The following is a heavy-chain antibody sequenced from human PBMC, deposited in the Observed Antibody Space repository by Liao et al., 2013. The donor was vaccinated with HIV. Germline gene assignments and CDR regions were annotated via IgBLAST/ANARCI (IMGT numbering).Heavy chain of an antibody. J-gene: IGHJ4*02. V-gene: IGHV4-61*02. D-gene: IGHD1-26*01. CDR3: SYSGSQGGVVSDY. Sequence: QVQLQESGPGLVKPSQTLSLTCTVSGGSISSGSYYWSWIRQPAGKGLEWIGRIYTSGSTNYNPSLKSRVTISVDTSKNQFSLKLSSVTAADTAVYYCSYSGSQGGVVSDYWGQGTLVTV. CDR2: IYTSGST. CDR1: GGSISSGSYY.